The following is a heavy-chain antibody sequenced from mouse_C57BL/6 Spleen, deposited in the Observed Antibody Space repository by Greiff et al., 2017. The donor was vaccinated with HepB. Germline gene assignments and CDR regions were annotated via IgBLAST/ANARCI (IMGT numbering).Heavy chain of an antibody. D-gene: IGHD1-1*01. J-gene: IGHJ1*03. V-gene: IGHV1-54*01. CDR2: INPGSGGT. CDR3: ARRGYGSSYEWYFDV. CDR1: GYAFTNYL. Sequence: QVHVKQSGAELVRPGTSVKVSCKASGYAFTNYLIEWVKQRPGQGLEWIGVINPGSGGTNYNEKFKGKATLTADKYSSTAYMQLSSLTSEDSAVYFCARRGYGSSYEWYFDVWGTGTTVTVSS.